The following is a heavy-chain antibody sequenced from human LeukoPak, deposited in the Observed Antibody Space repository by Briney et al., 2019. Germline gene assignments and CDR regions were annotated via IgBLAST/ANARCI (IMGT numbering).Heavy chain of an antibody. CDR3: ARGRYGDDAFDI. V-gene: IGHV4-31*03. J-gene: IGHJ3*02. Sequence: SQTLSLTCTVSGGSINSGGYYWSWIRQHPGKGLEWIGYIYYSGGTYYNPSLKSRVTISADTSKNQFSLNLSSVIAADTAVYYCARGRYGDDAFDIWGQGTMVTVSS. CDR1: GGSINSGGYY. CDR2: IYYSGGT. D-gene: IGHD4-17*01.